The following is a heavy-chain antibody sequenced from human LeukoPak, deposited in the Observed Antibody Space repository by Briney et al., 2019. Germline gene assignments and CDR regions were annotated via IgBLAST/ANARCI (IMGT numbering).Heavy chain of an antibody. CDR2: IIPIFGTA. CDR3: ARVSEDYYVSSGYYPFDY. Sequence: SVKVSCKASGGTFSSYAISWVRQAPGQGLEWMGRIIPIFGTANYAQKFQGRVTITTDESTSTAYMELSSLRSEDTAVYYCARVSEDYYVSSGYYPFDYWGQGTLVTVSS. D-gene: IGHD3-22*01. CDR1: GGTFSSYA. V-gene: IGHV1-69*05. J-gene: IGHJ4*02.